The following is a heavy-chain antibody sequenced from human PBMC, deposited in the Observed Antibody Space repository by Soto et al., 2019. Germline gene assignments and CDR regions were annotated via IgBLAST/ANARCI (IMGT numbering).Heavy chain of an antibody. CDR2: VSGNNGAS. CDR1: GYTSADFG. D-gene: IGHD2-15*01. CDR3: ARGIATGQLDP. Sequence: ASVKVSCKASGYTSADFGISWVRQAPGQGLEWMGWVSGNNGASNPAPKVQGRITMTLDTSASTAYMDLSSLRSEDTAVYYCARGIATGQLDPWGQGTLVTVSS. V-gene: IGHV1-18*04. J-gene: IGHJ5*02.